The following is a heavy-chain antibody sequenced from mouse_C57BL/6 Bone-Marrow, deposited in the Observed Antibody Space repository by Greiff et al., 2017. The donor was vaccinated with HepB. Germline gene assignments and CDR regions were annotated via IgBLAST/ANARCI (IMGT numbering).Heavy chain of an antibody. J-gene: IGHJ1*03. D-gene: IGHD1-1*01. Sequence: QVQLQQPGAELVRPGSSVKLSCKASGYTFTSYWMDWVKQRPGQGLEWIGNIYPSDSETHYNQKFKDKATLTADKSSSTAYMQLSSLTSEVSAVYYCARPFHYYGSSYWYFDVWGTGTTVTVSS. CDR2: IYPSDSET. CDR1: GYTFTSYW. V-gene: IGHV1-61*01. CDR3: ARPFHYYGSSYWYFDV.